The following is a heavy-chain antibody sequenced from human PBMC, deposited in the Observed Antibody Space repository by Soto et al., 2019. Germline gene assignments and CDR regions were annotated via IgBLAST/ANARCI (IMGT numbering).Heavy chain of an antibody. CDR1: GGSFSGYY. D-gene: IGHD6-6*01. CDR3: ARGNSDGAARRNLNWFDP. CDR2: INHSGST. J-gene: IGHJ5*02. Sequence: QVQLQQWGAGLLKPSETLSLTCAVYGGSFSGYYWSWIRQPPGKGLEWIGEINHSGSTNHNPSLKSRVTISVDTSKNQFSLKLSSVTAADTAVYYCARGNSDGAARRNLNWFDPWGQGTLVTVSS. V-gene: IGHV4-34*01.